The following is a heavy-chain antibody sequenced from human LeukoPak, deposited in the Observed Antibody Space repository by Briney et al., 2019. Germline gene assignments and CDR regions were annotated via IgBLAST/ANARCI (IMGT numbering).Heavy chain of an antibody. Sequence: ASVKVSCKASGYTFTSYYMHWVRQAPGQGLEWMGIINPSGGSTSYAQKFQGRVTMTRDTSTSTVHMELSSLRSEDTAVYYCARGAHDYYGSGSYQDFDYWGQGTLVTVSS. CDR1: GYTFTSYY. CDR3: ARGAHDYYGSGSYQDFDY. V-gene: IGHV1-46*01. D-gene: IGHD3-10*01. J-gene: IGHJ4*02. CDR2: INPSGGST.